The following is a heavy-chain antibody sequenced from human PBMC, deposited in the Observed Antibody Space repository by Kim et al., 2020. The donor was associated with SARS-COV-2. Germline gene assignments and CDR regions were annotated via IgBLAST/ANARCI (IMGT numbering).Heavy chain of an antibody. CDR1: GFIFSSYG. D-gene: IGHD1-26*01. J-gene: IGHJ5*01. V-gene: IGHV3-48*04. CDR2: ITAGSSTI. Sequence: GGSLRLSCVASGFIFSSYGMNWVRQAPGKGLEWVSYITAGSSTIYYADSVKGRFTISRDNAKNSLYLKMNSLRAEDTAVYYCAYLYSGTWAWGHGTLV. CDR3: AYLYSGTWA.